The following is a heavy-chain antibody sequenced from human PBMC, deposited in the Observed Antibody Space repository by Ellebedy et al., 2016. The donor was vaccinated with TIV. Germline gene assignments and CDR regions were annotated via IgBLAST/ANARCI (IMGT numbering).Heavy chain of an antibody. D-gene: IGHD2-21*01. V-gene: IGHV3-7*01. Sequence: GESLKISCVDSRLTFSNYWMSWVRQAPGKGLEWVANIKEDGSEKQYVDFLKGRFTISRDNAEKSLYLQMNSLRVDDTAVYFCASYSGDLGTHFYMDVWGKGTTVIVSS. CDR1: RLTFSNYW. J-gene: IGHJ6*03. CDR3: ASYSGDLGTHFYMDV. CDR2: IKEDGSEK.